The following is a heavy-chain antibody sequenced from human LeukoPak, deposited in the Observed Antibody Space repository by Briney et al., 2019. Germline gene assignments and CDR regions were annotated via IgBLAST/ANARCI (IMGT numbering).Heavy chain of an antibody. J-gene: IGHJ4*02. V-gene: IGHV3-7*01. Sequence: GGSLRLSCAASGFRFTSYWMTWVRQAPGKGLEWVGNIGQDGSVKNYADSVKGRFTISRDNAKNSVFLQMNSLRAEDTAFYYCGNQCSGGICPENWDRGTLVTVSS. D-gene: IGHD2-15*01. CDR1: GFRFTSYW. CDR3: GNQCSGGICPEN. CDR2: IGQDGSVK.